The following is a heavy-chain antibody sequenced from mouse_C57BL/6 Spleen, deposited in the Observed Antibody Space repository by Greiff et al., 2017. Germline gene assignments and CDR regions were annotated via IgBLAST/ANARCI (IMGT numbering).Heavy chain of an antibody. CDR1: GYTFTSYW. D-gene: IGHD1-1*01. V-gene: IGHV1-64*01. CDR3: RKCYGSSLYDFGY. CDR2: IHPNSGST. Sequence: VQLQQPGAELVKPGASVKLSCKASGYTFTSYWMHWVKQRPGQGLAWIGMIHPNSGSTNYNEKFTSKDTPTVDKSSSTAYMGLGSLTSEDSAVYYCRKCYGSSLYDFGYWGQGTTLTVSS. J-gene: IGHJ2*01.